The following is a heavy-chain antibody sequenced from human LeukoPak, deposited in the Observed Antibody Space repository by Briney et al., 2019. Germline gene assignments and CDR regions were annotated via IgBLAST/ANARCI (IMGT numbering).Heavy chain of an antibody. J-gene: IGHJ4*02. Sequence: GGSLRLSCAASGFTFSDYYMSWIRQAPGKGLEWISYISSSGDTIFYADSVKGRFTISRDNAKNSLYLQMNSLRADDTAVYYCARDPYGDYVNYQLAGHLFDYWGQGTLVTVSS. CDR2: ISSSGDTI. CDR1: GFTFSDYY. V-gene: IGHV3-11*04. CDR3: ARDPYGDYVNYQLAGHLFDY. D-gene: IGHD4-17*01.